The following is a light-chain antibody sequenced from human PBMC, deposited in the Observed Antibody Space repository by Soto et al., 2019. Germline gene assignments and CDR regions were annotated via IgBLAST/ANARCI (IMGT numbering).Light chain of an antibody. V-gene: IGLV2-14*01. J-gene: IGLJ3*02. CDR3: SAYKARSTLV. Sequence: QSALTQPASVSGSAGQSITISCSGTMRDVGAYNLVSWYQQHPGTAPKLLIYEVRNRPSGISSRFSGSRSGNTASLTISGLQSEDEGGYYCSAYKARSTLVFGGGTKLTVL. CDR1: MRDVGAYNL. CDR2: EVR.